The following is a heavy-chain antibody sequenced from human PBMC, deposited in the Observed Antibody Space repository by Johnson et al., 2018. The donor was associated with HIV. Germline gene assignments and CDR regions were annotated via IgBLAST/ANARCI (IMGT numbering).Heavy chain of an antibody. CDR1: GFTFSSYA. D-gene: IGHD1-26*01. Sequence: QVHLVESGGGVVQPGRSLRLSCVASGFTFSSYAMHWVRQAPGKGLEWVAVISYDGSNKYYADYVKGRFTISRDNSKNTLYLQMNSLRAEDTAVYYCAIIPPGGAGKGADAFDIWGQGTMVTVSS. J-gene: IGHJ3*02. CDR3: AIIPPGGAGKGADAFDI. V-gene: IGHV3-30-3*01. CDR2: ISYDGSNK.